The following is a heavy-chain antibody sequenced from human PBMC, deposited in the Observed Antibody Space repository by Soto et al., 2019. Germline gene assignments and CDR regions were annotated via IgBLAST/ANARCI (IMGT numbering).Heavy chain of an antibody. CDR3: ARVGDIVVVPAAIRPGGYYYGMDV. D-gene: IGHD2-2*01. V-gene: IGHV1-18*04. CDR1: GYTFTSYG. Sequence: GASVKVSCKASGYTFTSYGISWVRQAPGQGLGWMGWISAYNGNTNYAQKLQGRVTMTTDTSTSTAYMELRSLRSDDTAVYYCARVGDIVVVPAAIRPGGYYYGMDVWGQGTTVTVSS. J-gene: IGHJ6*02. CDR2: ISAYNGNT.